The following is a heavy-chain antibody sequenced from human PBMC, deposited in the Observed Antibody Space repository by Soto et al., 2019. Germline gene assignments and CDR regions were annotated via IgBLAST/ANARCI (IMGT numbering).Heavy chain of an antibody. Sequence: GGSLRLSCAVSGFTFSPYGMNWVRQAPGKGLEWISTVDYSANNKHYADSVKGRFTISRDKSRNTIALQMSNLRAEDTALYYCVSWVSAQFDNWGQGTLVSVS. CDR2: VDYSANNK. CDR1: GFTFSPYG. V-gene: IGHV3-23*05. J-gene: IGHJ4*02. D-gene: IGHD2-8*01. CDR3: VSWVSAQFDN.